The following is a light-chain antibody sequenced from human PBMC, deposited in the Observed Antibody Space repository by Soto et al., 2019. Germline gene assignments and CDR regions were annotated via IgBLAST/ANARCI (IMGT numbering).Light chain of an antibody. V-gene: IGKV3-11*01. Sequence: EIVLTQSPATLSLSPGERATLSCRASQSVSSYLAWYQQKPGQAPRLLIYDASNRATGIPARFSGSASGTDFTLTISSLEPEDFAVYYCQQRGNWPPITFGQGTRLEIK. J-gene: IGKJ5*01. CDR3: QQRGNWPPIT. CDR2: DAS. CDR1: QSVSSY.